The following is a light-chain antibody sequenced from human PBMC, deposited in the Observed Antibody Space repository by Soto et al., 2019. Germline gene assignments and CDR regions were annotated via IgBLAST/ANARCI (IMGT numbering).Light chain of an antibody. CDR3: SSATTSGTPVV. J-gene: IGLJ2*01. Sequence: QSVLTQPASVSGSPGQSIAISCTGTSGDIGANDYVSWYQQHPGKAPKLLIYDVSSRPSGVSNRFSGSKSGNTASLTISGLQAEDEADYHCSSATTSGTPVVFGGGTKVTVL. CDR2: DVS. V-gene: IGLV2-14*01. CDR1: SGDIGANDY.